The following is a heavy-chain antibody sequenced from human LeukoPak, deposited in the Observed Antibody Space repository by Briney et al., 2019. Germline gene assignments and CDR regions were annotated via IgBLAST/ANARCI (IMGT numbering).Heavy chain of an antibody. D-gene: IGHD3-10*01. Sequence: GASVKVSCKASGGTFSSYAISWVRQAPGQGLEWMGRIIPILGIANYAQKFQGRVTITADKSTSTAYMELSSLRSEDTAVYYCARDGITMVRGVIPQGFDPWGQGTLVTVSS. CDR2: IIPILGIA. CDR3: ARDGITMVRGVIPQGFDP. CDR1: GGTFSSYA. J-gene: IGHJ5*02. V-gene: IGHV1-69*04.